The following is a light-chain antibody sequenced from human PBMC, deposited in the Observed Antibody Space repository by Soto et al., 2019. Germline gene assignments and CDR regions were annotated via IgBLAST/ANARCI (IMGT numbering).Light chain of an antibody. V-gene: IGKV1-5*03. CDR3: KQFSSYRGT. CDR1: QSISGW. CDR2: KET. Sequence: IQMTKSPSSLSASVGDRVTITCRASQSISGWLAWYQQKPGKAPKLLIYKETTLESGVQSRFSGRGSGTEFTLNLSRVQNDDLATYYCKQFSSYRGTFGKGT. J-gene: IGKJ5*01.